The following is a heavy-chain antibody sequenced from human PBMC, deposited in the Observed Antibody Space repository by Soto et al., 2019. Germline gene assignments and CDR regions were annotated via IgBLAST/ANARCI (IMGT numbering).Heavy chain of an antibody. Sequence: QVQLQESGPGLVKPSETLSLTCTVSGGSVSSGSYYWSWILQPPGKGLEWIGYIYYSGSTNYNPSLKSRDTKSVDTSKDGFSQQLSSETAADTAVYYCARRFRKTRSYYYYGMDVWGQGTTVTVSS. CDR2: IYYSGST. CDR1: GGSVSSGSYY. D-gene: IGHD3-10*01. J-gene: IGHJ6*02. V-gene: IGHV4-61*01. CDR3: ARRFRKTRSYYYYGMDV.